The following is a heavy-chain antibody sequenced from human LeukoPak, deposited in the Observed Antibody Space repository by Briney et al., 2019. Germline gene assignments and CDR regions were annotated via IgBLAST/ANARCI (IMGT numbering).Heavy chain of an antibody. CDR2: IDHSGST. CDR3: ARGDMYYDFWSGYYPSYFDY. V-gene: IGHV4-34*01. J-gene: IGHJ4*02. D-gene: IGHD3-3*01. Sequence: SETLSLTCAVYGGSFSGYCWSWIRQPPGKGLEWIGEIDHSGSTNYNPSLKSRVTISVDTSKNQFSLKLSSVTAADTAVYYCARGDMYYDFWSGYYPSYFDYWGQGTLVTVSS. CDR1: GGSFSGYC.